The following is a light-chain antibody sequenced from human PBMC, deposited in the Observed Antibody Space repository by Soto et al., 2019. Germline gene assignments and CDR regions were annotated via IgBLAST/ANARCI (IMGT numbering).Light chain of an antibody. CDR2: RAS. V-gene: IGKV3-15*01. J-gene: IGKJ1*01. CDR1: QSLSTT. Sequence: EIVMTQSPATLSVSPGERATLAWRASQSLSTTLAWYQKKPGQAPRLLIYRASTRATGIPARFSGSGSGTEFTLTISSLQSEDFAVYYCHQYNNWHPWTFGPGTKVDI. CDR3: HQYNNWHPWT.